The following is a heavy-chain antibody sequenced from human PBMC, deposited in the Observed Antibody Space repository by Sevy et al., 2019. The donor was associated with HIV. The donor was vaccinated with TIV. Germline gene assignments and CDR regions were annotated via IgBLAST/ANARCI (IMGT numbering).Heavy chain of an antibody. V-gene: IGHV3-21*01. CDR2: ISSSSSYI. J-gene: IGHJ6*02. CDR3: ARVGLGSADHGYYYYGMDV. CDR1: GFTFSSYS. D-gene: IGHD3-10*01. Sequence: GGSLRLSCAASGFTFSSYSMNWVRQAPGKGLEWVSSISSSSSYIYYADSVKGRFTISRDNAKNSLYLQMNSLRAEDTAVYYCARVGLGSADHGYYYYGMDVWGQRTTVTVSS.